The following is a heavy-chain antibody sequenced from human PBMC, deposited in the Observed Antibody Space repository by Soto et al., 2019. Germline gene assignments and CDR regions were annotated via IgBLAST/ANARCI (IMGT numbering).Heavy chain of an antibody. CDR1: GFSLSNARMG. CDR2: IFSNDEK. Sequence: QVTLKESGPVLVKPTETLTLTCTVSGFSLSNARMGVSWIRQPPGKALEWLAHIFSNDEKSYSTSLKSRLTISKDTSKVQVVLTMTNIDPVDTATYYCARTLRGIAVTTDYWGQGTLVTVSS. D-gene: IGHD6-19*01. V-gene: IGHV2-26*01. J-gene: IGHJ4*02. CDR3: ARTLRGIAVTTDY.